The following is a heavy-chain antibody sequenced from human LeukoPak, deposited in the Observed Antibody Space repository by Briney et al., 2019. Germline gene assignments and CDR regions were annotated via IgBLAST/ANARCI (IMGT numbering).Heavy chain of an antibody. CDR2: IYYSGST. CDR1: GGFISSSSYY. V-gene: IGHV4-39*01. Sequence: SETLSLTCTVSGGFISSSSYYWGWIRQPPGKGLEWIGSIYYSGSTYYNPSLKSRVTISVDTSKNQFSLKLSSVTAADTAVYYCARHVDIYCSSTSCYRYYFDYWGQGTLVTVSS. CDR3: ARHVDIYCSSTSCYRYYFDY. J-gene: IGHJ4*02. D-gene: IGHD2-2*01.